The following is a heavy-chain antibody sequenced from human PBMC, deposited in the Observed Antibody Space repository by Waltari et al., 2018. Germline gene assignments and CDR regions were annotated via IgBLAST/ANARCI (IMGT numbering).Heavy chain of an antibody. V-gene: IGHV3-30*03. CDR2: TSHDGEDN. CDR1: GFTFETYG. CDR3: VSTSTDHDAFDM. Sequence: QVHLEESGGGVVQPGGSLRLSCVASGFTFETYGMHWVRQAPGKGLGWLAVTSHDGEDNFYADSVKGRFTISRDNSKNTLYLQMNSLRPEDTAFYYCVSTSTDHDAFDMWGQGTMVIISS. J-gene: IGHJ3*02.